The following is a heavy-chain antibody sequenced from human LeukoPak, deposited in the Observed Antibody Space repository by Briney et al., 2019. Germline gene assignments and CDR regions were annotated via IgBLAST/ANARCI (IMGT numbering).Heavy chain of an antibody. D-gene: IGHD3-10*01. CDR3: TRSPSFYGSLFGY. V-gene: IGHV3-72*01. J-gene: IGHJ4*02. CDR1: GFTFSDPY. Sequence: GGSLRLSCAASGFTFSDPYMDWVRQAPGKGLEWLGRIKNRANSYTTEYAASVKGRFTISRDDSKNSLYLQMNSLETEDTAVYFCTRSPSFYGSLFGYWGQGTLVTVSS. CDR2: IKNRANSYTT.